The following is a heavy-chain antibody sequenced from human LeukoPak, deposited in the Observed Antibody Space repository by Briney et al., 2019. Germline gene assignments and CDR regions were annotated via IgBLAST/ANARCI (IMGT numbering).Heavy chain of an antibody. J-gene: IGHJ4*02. V-gene: IGHV3-23*01. D-gene: IGHD3-16*01. CDR1: GFTFNSYV. CDR2: ISGSGGST. Sequence: GGSLRLSCVASGFTFNSYVMNWVRQAPGKGLEWVSGISGSGGSTYYAESVKGRFTISRDNFKNTLYLQMNSLRAEDTAVYYCAKVTSEGGYFDYWGQGTLVTVSS. CDR3: AKVTSEGGYFDY.